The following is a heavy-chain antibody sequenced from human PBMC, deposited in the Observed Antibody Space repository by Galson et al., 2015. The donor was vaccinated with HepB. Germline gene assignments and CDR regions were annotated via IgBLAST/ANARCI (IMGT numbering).Heavy chain of an antibody. J-gene: IGHJ4*02. CDR3: ARGGGVLRGRPGPYFDY. Sequence: SLRLSCAASGFTFSSYGMHWVRQAPGKGLEWVAVIWYDGSNKYYADSVKGRFTISRDNSKNTLYLQMNSLRAEDTAVYYCARGGGVLRGRPGPYFDYWGQGTLVTVSS. CDR1: GFTFSSYG. CDR2: IWYDGSNK. D-gene: IGHD3-16*01. V-gene: IGHV3-33*08.